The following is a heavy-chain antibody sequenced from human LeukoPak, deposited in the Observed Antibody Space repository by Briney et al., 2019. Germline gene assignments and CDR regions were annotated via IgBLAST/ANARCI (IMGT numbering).Heavy chain of an antibody. V-gene: IGHV4-59*08. J-gene: IGHJ4*02. Sequence: SETLSLTCTVSGGSMRYYYWSWIRQPPGKGLAWIGYIYYSGTTDYNPSLKSRVTISIDTSKNQFSLKLTSVTATDTAVYFCAKGMATVTGGMDYWGQGALVTVSS. D-gene: IGHD4-17*01. CDR3: AKGMATVTGGMDY. CDR2: IYYSGTT. CDR1: GGSMRYYY.